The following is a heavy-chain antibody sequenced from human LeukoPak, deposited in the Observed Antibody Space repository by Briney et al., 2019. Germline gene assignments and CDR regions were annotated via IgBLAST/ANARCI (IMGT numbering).Heavy chain of an antibody. J-gene: IGHJ4*02. CDR1: GGSISSGDYY. CDR3: ARGGHYYDSSGYYDLPFDY. CDR2: IYYSGST. Sequence: SETLSLTCTVSGGSISSGDYYWSWIRQPPGKGLEWIGYIYYSGSTYYNPSLESRVTISVDTSKNQFSLKLSSVTAADTAVYYCARGGHYYDSSGYYDLPFDYWGQGTLVTVSS. D-gene: IGHD3-22*01. V-gene: IGHV4-30-4*01.